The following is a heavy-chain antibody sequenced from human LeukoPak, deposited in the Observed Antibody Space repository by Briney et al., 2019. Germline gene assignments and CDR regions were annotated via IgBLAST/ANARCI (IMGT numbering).Heavy chain of an antibody. CDR1: GASISSGSYF. D-gene: IGHD6-13*01. CDR3: ARRIAGILRYFDL. J-gene: IGHJ2*01. V-gene: IGHV4-31*03. CDR2: IYNSGSA. Sequence: SQTLSLTCTVSGASISSGSYFRSWIRQHPGKGLEWIGYIYNSGSAYYNPSLKSRVIISVDTSKNQFSLKLSSVTAADTAVYYCARRIAGILRYFDLWGRGTLVTVSS.